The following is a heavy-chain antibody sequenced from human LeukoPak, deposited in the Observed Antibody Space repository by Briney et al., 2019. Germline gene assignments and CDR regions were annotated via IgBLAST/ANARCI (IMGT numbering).Heavy chain of an antibody. CDR1: GFTFRDYH. Sequence: GSLRLSCAASGFTFRDYHMSWVRQAPGKGLELVSAIVGSSTHYADSVKGRLTISRDNSKNTLYLQMNSLRAEDTAVYYCVRDEPGRSWYNWGQGTLVTVSS. CDR2: IVGSST. J-gene: IGHJ4*02. D-gene: IGHD6-13*01. V-gene: IGHV3-23*01. CDR3: VRDEPGRSWYN.